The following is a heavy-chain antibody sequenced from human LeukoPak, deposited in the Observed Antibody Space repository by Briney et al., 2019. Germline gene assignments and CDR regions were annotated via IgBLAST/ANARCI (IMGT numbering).Heavy chain of an antibody. J-gene: IGHJ4*02. CDR2: INNSGST. V-gene: IGHV4-38-2*02. D-gene: IGHD6-19*01. CDR3: ARPNSGWYFDC. CDR1: GAYVDNVYF. Sequence: PSETLSLTCTVSGAYVDNVYFWAWIRQPPGRGLEWIGSINNSGSTYYNPSLKSRVTMSVDAFRNHFSLELSSVTAADTAVYYCARPNSGWYFDCWGQGTLVTVSS.